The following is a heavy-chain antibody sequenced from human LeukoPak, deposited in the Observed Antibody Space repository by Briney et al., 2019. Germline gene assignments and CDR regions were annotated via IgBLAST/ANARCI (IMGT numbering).Heavy chain of an antibody. Sequence: GGSLRLSCAASGFTFSSYAMGWVRQAPGKGLEWVSAITASGGNTYYADSVKGRFTISRGNSKNTLYLQVNSLRAEDTAVYYCAKGNGYSYGRYYFDYWGQGTLVTVSS. CDR2: ITASGGNT. J-gene: IGHJ4*02. D-gene: IGHD5-18*01. V-gene: IGHV3-23*01. CDR1: GFTFSSYA. CDR3: AKGNGYSYGRYYFDY.